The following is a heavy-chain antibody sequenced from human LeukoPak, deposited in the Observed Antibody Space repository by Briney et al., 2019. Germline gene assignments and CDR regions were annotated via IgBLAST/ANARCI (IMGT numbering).Heavy chain of an antibody. Sequence: GASLRLSCAASGFTFCTYAMSWVRQAPGKGLEWVSTLTDSGVYTYYADSVKGRFTISRDNSENTLYLQMNGLRAGDTAVYYCAKGIVGATRNLDSWGQGTLVTVSS. CDR1: GFTFCTYA. D-gene: IGHD1-26*01. CDR2: LTDSGVYT. CDR3: AKGIVGATRNLDS. J-gene: IGHJ4*02. V-gene: IGHV3-23*01.